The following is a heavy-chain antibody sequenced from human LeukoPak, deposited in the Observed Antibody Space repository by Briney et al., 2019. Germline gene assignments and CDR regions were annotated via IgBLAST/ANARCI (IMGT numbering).Heavy chain of an antibody. D-gene: IGHD2-15*01. V-gene: IGHV1-2*02. CDR2: INPNSGGT. CDR1: GYTFTGYY. J-gene: IGHJ6*02. Sequence: GASVKVSCKASGYTFTGYYMHWVRQAPRQGLEWRGWINPNSGGTNYAQKFQGRVTMTRDTSISTAYMELSRLRSDDTAVYYCARDRCSGGSCYSGYYGMDVWGQGTTVTVSS. CDR3: ARDRCSGGSCYSGYYGMDV.